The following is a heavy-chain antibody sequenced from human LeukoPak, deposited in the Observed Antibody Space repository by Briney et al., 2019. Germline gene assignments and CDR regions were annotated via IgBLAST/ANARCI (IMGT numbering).Heavy chain of an antibody. J-gene: IGHJ5*02. CDR2: IYYSGST. V-gene: IGHV4-61*01. CDR1: GGSISSSSYY. Sequence: SETLSLTCTVSGGSISSSSYYWSWIRQSPVKGLEWIGFIYYSGSTNYNPSLKSRVTISVDTSKNQFSLKLSSVTAADTAVYYCARARRWNAAVEGWWFDPWGQGTLVTVSS. CDR3: ARARRWNAAVEGWWFDP. D-gene: IGHD1-1*01.